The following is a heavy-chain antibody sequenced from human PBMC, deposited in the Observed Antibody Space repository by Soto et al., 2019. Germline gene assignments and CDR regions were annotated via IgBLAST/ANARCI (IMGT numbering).Heavy chain of an antibody. CDR2: INRDGSEK. J-gene: IGHJ4*02. CDR1: GFTFSSYW. V-gene: IGHV3-7*01. CDR3: AKDRGKIYFDY. Sequence: GGSLRLSCAASGFTFSSYWMSWVRQAPGKGLEWVANINRDGSEKYSVDSVKGRFAISRDIAKNSLYLQMNSLRAEDTAVYYCAKDRGKIYFDYWGQGTLVTVSS.